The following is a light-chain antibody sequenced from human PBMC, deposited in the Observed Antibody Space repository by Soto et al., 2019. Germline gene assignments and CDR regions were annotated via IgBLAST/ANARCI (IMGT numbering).Light chain of an antibody. V-gene: IGKV3-15*01. J-gene: IGKJ1*01. CDR3: QQYNNWPPRT. CDR2: GAS. Sequence: EIVMTQSPATLSVSPGERATLSCRASQSVSSNLAWYQQKPGQAPRLLIYGASTRATGIPARFSGSGSGTDFTLTISSLEPEDFAVYYCQQYNNWPPRTFGQGTKVDIK. CDR1: QSVSSN.